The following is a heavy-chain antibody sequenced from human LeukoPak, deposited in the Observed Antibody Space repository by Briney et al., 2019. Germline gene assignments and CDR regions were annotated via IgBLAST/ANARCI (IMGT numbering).Heavy chain of an antibody. J-gene: IGHJ3*01. V-gene: IGHV4-59*08. CDR3: ARHMSVSYDAFDL. D-gene: IGHD3-10*01. Sequence: SETLSLTCTVSGGSLTGYYWSWIRQPPGKGLEWIAYVYYTGRALYNPSLESRVTISVDTSKTQISLKLTSVTAADTAVYYCARHMSVSYDAFDLWGRGTPVTVSS. CDR1: GGSLTGYY. CDR2: VYYTGRA.